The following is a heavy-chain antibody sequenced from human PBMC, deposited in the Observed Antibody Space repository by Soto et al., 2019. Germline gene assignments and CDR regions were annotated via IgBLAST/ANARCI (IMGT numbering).Heavy chain of an antibody. CDR1: GFTFSSYG. CDR2: IWYDGSNK. CDR3: ARDRLAAAGLIDY. D-gene: IGHD6-13*01. Sequence: QLVESGGGVVQPGRSLRLSCAASGFTFSSYGMHWVRQAPGKGLEWVAVIWYDGSNKYYADSVKGRFTISRDNSKNTLYLQMNSLRAEDTAVYYCARDRLAAAGLIDYWGQGILVTVSS. J-gene: IGHJ4*02. V-gene: IGHV3-33*01.